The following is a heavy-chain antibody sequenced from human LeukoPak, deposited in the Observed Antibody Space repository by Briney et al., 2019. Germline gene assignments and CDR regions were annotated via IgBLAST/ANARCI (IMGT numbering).Heavy chain of an antibody. V-gene: IGHV3-23*01. CDR2: ISGSGGST. J-gene: IGHJ4*02. Sequence: PGGSLRLSCAASGFTFSSYAMSWVRQAPGKGLEWVLCISGSGGSTYYADSVKGRFTISRDNSKNTLYLQMNSLRAEDTAVYYCAKDLSSVITFGGVITFWGQGTLVTVSS. CDR1: GFTFSSYA. CDR3: AKDLSSVITFGGVITF. D-gene: IGHD3-16*02.